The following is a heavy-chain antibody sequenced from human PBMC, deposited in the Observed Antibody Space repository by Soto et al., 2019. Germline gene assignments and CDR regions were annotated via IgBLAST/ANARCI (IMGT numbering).Heavy chain of an antibody. CDR1: GFTFSNYA. CDR2: IGGGDDI. CDR3: AKDSISYNGIYDAFDV. Sequence: VQLLESGGGLVQPGGSLRLSCEASGFTFSNYAMAWVRQTPGEGPEWVSTIGGGDDIFYAESVQGRFIISRDDSRSTMYLQMDNLRVEDTAIYSCAKDSISYNGIYDAFDVWGQGTVVTVSS. V-gene: IGHV3-23*01. J-gene: IGHJ3*01. D-gene: IGHD3-3*02.